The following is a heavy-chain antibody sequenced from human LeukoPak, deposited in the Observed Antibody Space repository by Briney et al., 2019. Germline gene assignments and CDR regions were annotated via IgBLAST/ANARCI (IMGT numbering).Heavy chain of an antibody. J-gene: IGHJ4*02. CDR2: IIPIFGTA. Sequence: SVKVSCKASGGTFSSYAISWVRQAPGQGLEWMGGIIPIFGTANYAQKFQGRVTITADESTSTAYMELRSLRSDDTAVYYCARDPGFKDCSSTSCNYWGQGTLVTVSS. V-gene: IGHV1-69*13. CDR1: GGTFSSYA. D-gene: IGHD2-2*01. CDR3: ARDPGFKDCSSTSCNY.